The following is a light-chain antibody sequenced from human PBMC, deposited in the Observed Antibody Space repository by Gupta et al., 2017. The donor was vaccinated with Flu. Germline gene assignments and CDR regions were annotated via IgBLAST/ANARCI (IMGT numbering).Light chain of an antibody. Sequence: GLTQSPGTLSLSPGERATLSCRASQTLTSSYVAWYQQKPGQSPKLLVFGASNRATGIPDRFSGGGSGTDFTLTISRLEPEDFAVYYCQQYALSPKTFGQGTKVEF. J-gene: IGKJ1*01. CDR3: QQYALSPKT. CDR1: QTLTSSY. CDR2: GAS. V-gene: IGKV3-20*01.